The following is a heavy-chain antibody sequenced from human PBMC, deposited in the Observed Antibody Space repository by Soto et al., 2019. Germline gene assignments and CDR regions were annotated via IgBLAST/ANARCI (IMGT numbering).Heavy chain of an antibody. J-gene: IGHJ6*02. CDR3: ARGRDYRSMARDYYYALDV. Sequence: QVQLQESGPGLVKPSQTLSLTCSVSGGSLNSTSYSWTWVRQHPGKGLEWIGHIYNSGRSYYEPSLRTQVTLTIDTSKNQFSLKLTSLTAADTAVYCCARGRDYRSMARDYYYALDVWGQGTTVTVSS. CDR1: GGSLNSTSYS. CDR2: IYNSGRS. D-gene: IGHD3-10*01. V-gene: IGHV4-31*01.